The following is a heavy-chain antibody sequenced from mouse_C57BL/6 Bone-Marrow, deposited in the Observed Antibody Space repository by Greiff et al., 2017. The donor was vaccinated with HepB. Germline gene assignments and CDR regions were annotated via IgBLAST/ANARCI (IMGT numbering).Heavy chain of an antibody. CDR1: GYAFSSSW. D-gene: IGHD1-1*01. CDR3: ARRDRVITTVVATDFDY. V-gene: IGHV1-82*01. Sequence: VQLQQSGPELVKPGASVKISCKASGYAFSSSWMNWVKQRPGKGLEWIGRIYPGDGDTNYNGKFKGKATLTADKSSSTAYMQLSSLTSEDSAVYFCARRDRVITTVVATDFDYWGQGTTLTVSS. CDR2: IYPGDGDT. J-gene: IGHJ2*01.